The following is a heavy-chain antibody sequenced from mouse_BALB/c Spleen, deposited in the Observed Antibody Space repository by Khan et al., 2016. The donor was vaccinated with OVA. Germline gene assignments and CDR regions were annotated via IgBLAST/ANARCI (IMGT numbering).Heavy chain of an antibody. Sequence: QVQLKQSGPGLVAPSLSLSITCTISGFSLTNYGVHWVRQPPGKGLEWLVVIWRDGSTTYNSALKSRLTITKDNSKSQVFLKMNSLQTDDTAISVGARQPYYHYNVMDYWGQGTSVTVSS. CDR3: ARQPYYHYNVMDY. J-gene: IGHJ4*01. CDR2: IWRDGST. CDR1: GFSLTNYG. V-gene: IGHV2-6-1*01. D-gene: IGHD2-10*01.